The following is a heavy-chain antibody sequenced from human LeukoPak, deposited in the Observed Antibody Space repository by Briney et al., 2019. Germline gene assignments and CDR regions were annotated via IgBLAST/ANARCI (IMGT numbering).Heavy chain of an antibody. V-gene: IGHV3-23*01. CDR1: GFTFTSSG. CDR2: ISGSGGST. J-gene: IGHJ4*02. CDR3: AKQSYSNSWNNFDY. Sequence: GGTLRLSCSASGFTFTSSGMSWVRQAPGKGLEWVSAISGSGGSTYYADSVRGRLTISRDNSKSTLYLQMNSLRAEDTAVYYCAKQSYSNSWNNFDYWGQGTLVTVSS. D-gene: IGHD6-13*01.